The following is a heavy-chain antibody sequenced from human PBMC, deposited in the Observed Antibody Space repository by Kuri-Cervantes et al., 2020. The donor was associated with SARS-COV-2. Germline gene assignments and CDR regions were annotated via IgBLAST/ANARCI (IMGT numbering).Heavy chain of an antibody. Sequence: SQTLSLTCAVYGGSFSGYYWSWIRQPPGKGLEWIGEINHSGSTNYNPSLKSRVTISVDTSKNQFSLKLSSVTAADTAVYYCARGDYVWGSYRYYMDVWGKGTTVTVSS. CDR3: ARGDYVWGSYRYYMDV. D-gene: IGHD3-16*02. J-gene: IGHJ6*03. V-gene: IGHV4-34*01. CDR1: GGSFSGYY. CDR2: INHSGST.